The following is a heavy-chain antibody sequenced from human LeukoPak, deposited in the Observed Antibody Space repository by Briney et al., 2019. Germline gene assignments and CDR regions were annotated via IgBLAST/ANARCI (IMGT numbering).Heavy chain of an antibody. D-gene: IGHD3-22*01. V-gene: IGHV3-23*01. CDR2: LSGSGGTI. J-gene: IGHJ4*02. CDR3: AREIDSSGYQANYFDY. Sequence: PGGSLRLSCEASGFTLSNYAMSWVRQAPGKGLEWVSTLSGSGGTIYYADSVKGRFTISRDNSKNTLYLQVNSLRAEDTAVYYCAREIDSSGYQANYFDYWGQGTLVTVSS. CDR1: GFTLSNYA.